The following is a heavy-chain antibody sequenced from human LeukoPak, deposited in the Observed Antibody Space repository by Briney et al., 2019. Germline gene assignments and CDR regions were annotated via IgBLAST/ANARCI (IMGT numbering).Heavy chain of an antibody. CDR3: TRERGQGRYDY. CDR2: ISVGNGNT. J-gene: IGHJ4*02. Sequence: GASVKVSCKASGYTFTNYAIHWVRQAPGQRLEWMGWISVGNGNTKYSQKLQGRVTITRDTSASTAYMELSSLRSEDTALYYCTRERGQGRYDYWGQGTLVTVSS. CDR1: GYTFTNYA. V-gene: IGHV1-3*01.